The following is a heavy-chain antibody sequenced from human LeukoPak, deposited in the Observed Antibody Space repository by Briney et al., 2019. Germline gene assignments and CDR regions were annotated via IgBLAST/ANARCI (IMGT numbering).Heavy chain of an antibody. V-gene: IGHV3-11*01. D-gene: IGHD3-22*01. CDR3: ARDRYYDSSGYLDAFDI. J-gene: IGHJ3*02. Sequence: PGGSLRLSCAASGLTFSDYYMTWIRQAPGKGLEWVSYISSSGSTIYYADSVKGRFTISRDNAKNLLYLQMNSLRAEDTAMYYCARDRYYDSSGYLDAFDIWGQGTMVTVSS. CDR2: ISSSGSTI. CDR1: GLTFSDYY.